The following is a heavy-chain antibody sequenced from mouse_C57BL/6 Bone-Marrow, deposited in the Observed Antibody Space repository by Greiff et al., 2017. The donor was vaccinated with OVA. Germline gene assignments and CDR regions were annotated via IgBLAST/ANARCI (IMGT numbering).Heavy chain of an antibody. Sequence: DVKLVESGGDLVKPGGSLKLSCAASGFTFSSYGMSWVRQTPDKRLEWVATISSGGSYTYYPDSVKGRFTISRDNAKNTLYLQMSSLKSEDTAMYYCAREGIYNAMDYWGQGTSVTVSS. D-gene: IGHD2-12*01. CDR2: ISSGGSYT. V-gene: IGHV5-6*02. CDR1: GFTFSSYG. J-gene: IGHJ4*01. CDR3: AREGIYNAMDY.